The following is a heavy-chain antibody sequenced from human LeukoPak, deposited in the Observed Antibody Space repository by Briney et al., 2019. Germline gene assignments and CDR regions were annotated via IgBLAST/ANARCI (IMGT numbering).Heavy chain of an antibody. CDR2: IYPGDSDT. Sequence: GESLKISCKGSGYSFTSYWIGWVRQMPGNGLEWMGIIYPGDSDTRYSPSFQGQVTISADKSISTAYLQWSSLKASDTAMYYCARPGRENYYDSSGLKYWGQGTLVTVSS. CDR3: ARPGRENYYDSSGLKY. D-gene: IGHD3-22*01. J-gene: IGHJ4*02. V-gene: IGHV5-51*01. CDR1: GYSFTSYW.